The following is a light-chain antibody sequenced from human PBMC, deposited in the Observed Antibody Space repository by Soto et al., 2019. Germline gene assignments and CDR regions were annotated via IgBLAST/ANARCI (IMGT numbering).Light chain of an antibody. CDR1: QSVSTNL. Sequence: EIVLTQSPGTLSLSPGEGATLSCRASQSVSTNLFAWYQQKPGQAPRLLIYGASTRATGIPDRFSGSGPGTDFTLTISRLEPEDFAVYYCQQYGRTSWTFGQGTKV. CDR2: GAS. V-gene: IGKV3-20*01. J-gene: IGKJ1*01. CDR3: QQYGRTSWT.